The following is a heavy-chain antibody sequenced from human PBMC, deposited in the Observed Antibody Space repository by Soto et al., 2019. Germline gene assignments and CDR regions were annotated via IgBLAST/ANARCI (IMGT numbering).Heavy chain of an antibody. J-gene: IGHJ4*02. Sequence: SETLSLTCTVSGGSISSSSYYWGWIRQPPGKGLEWIGSIYYSGSTYYNPSLKSRVTISVDTSKNQFSLKLSSVTAAYMAVYYCARQYSSSLYYFDYWGQGTLVTVSS. V-gene: IGHV4-39*01. CDR3: ARQYSSSLYYFDY. D-gene: IGHD6-13*01. CDR1: GGSISSSSYY. CDR2: IYYSGST.